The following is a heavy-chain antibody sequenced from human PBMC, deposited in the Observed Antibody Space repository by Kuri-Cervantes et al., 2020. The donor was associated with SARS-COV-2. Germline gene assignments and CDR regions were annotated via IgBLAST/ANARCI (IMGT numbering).Heavy chain of an antibody. CDR2: IYWDDDK. CDR3: AHRLAEGAFDI. Sequence: SGPTLVKPTQTLTLTCTFSGFSLNTNGMCVSWIRQPPGKALEWLALIYWDDDKRYGPSLKSRLTITKDTSKNQVVLTMTNMDPVDTATYYCAHRLAEGAFDIWGQGTMVTVSS. J-gene: IGHJ3*02. V-gene: IGHV2-5*08. CDR1: GFSLNTNGMC.